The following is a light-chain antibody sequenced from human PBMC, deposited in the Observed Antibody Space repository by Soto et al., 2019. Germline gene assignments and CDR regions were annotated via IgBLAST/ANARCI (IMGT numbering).Light chain of an antibody. V-gene: IGLV2-8*01. CDR1: SSDVGGYDY. CDR3: SSYAGNNNFCV. CDR2: EVT. J-gene: IGLJ1*01. Sequence: QSVLTQPPSASGSPAQSVTISCIGTSSDVGGYDYVSWYQQHPGKAPKLIISEVTKRPSGVPDRFSGSQSGNTASLTVSGLQAEDEADYFCSSYAGNNNFCVFGTGTKVTVL.